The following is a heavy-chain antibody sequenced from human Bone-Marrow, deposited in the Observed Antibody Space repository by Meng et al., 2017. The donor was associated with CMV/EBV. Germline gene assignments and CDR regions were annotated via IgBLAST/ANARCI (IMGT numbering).Heavy chain of an antibody. CDR3: AGGLRWRDGMDV. CDR2: ISGSGGST. Sequence: GGSLRLFCAASGFTFSSYAMSWVRQAPGKGLEWVSAISGSGGSTYYADSVKGRFTISRDNSKNTLYLQMNSMRAEDTAVYYCAGGLRWRDGMDVWGQGTTVTVSS. J-gene: IGHJ6*02. V-gene: IGHV3-23*01. CDR1: GFTFSSYA. D-gene: IGHD4-23*01.